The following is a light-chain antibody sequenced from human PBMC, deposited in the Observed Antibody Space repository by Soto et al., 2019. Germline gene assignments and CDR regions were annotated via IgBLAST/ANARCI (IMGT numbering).Light chain of an antibody. Sequence: DIQMTQSPSSLSAPVGDRVTITCQASQDISNYLNWYQQKPGKAPKLLIYDASNLETGVPSRFSGSGSGTDFTFTISSLQPEDIATYYCQQYDNLPRTFGGGTKVEIK. J-gene: IGKJ4*01. CDR1: QDISNY. V-gene: IGKV1-33*01. CDR3: QQYDNLPRT. CDR2: DAS.